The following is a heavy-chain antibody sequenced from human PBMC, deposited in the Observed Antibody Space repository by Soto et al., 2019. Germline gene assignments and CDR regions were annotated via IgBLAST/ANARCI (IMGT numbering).Heavy chain of an antibody. V-gene: IGHV4-59*01. J-gene: IGHJ5*02. CDR2: IYYSGST. CDR1: CGSIISYY. D-gene: IGHD3-10*01. CDR3: ARETNYYGSGSYYFRWFDP. Sequence: ASETLSLTCTFSCGSIISYYWSWIRQPPGKGLEWIGYIYYSGSTNYNPSLKSRVTISVDTSKNQFSLKLSSVTAADTAVYYCARETNYYGSGSYYFRWFDPWGQGTLVTVSS.